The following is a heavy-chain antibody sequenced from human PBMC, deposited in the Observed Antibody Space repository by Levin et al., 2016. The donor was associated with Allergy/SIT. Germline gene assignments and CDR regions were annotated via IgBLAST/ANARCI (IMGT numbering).Heavy chain of an antibody. CDR3: AISYGDYEDYYGMDV. CDR2: ISYDGSNK. D-gene: IGHD4-17*01. J-gene: IGHJ6*02. Sequence: GESLKISCAASGFTFSSYGMHWVRQAPGKGLEWVAVISYDGSNKYYADSVKGRFTISRDNSKNTLYLQMNSLRAEDTAVYYCAISYGDYEDYYGMDVWGQGTTVTVSS. V-gene: IGHV3-30*03. CDR1: GFTFSSYG.